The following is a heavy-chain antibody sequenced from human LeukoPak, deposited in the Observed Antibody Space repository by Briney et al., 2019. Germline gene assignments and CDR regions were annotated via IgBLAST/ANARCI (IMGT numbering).Heavy chain of an antibody. CDR2: IIPIFGTA. CDR3: ARGRVAAAGPFGWFDP. Sequence: ASVTVSCKPSAGTFSSYSISWDRHAPGQGLEWVGWIIPIFGTANYAQKFQGRVTITADKSTSTAYMELSSLRSEDTDVYYCARGRVAAAGPFGWFDPWGQGTLVTVSS. D-gene: IGHD6-13*01. J-gene: IGHJ5*02. CDR1: AGTFSSYS. V-gene: IGHV1-69*06.